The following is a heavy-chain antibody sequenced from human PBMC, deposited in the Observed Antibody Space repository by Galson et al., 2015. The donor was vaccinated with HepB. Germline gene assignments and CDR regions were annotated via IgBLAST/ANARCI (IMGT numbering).Heavy chain of an antibody. CDR1: GFTLSSYS. CDR2: ISSSSSTI. V-gene: IGHV3-48*02. J-gene: IGHJ4*02. Sequence: SLRLSCAASGFTLSSYSMNWVRQAPGKGLEWVSYISSSSSTIYYADSVKGRFTISRDNAENSLYLQMNSLRDEDTGVYYCARRRGGSSWYFDYWGQGTLVTVSS. D-gene: IGHD6-13*01. CDR3: ARRRGGSSWYFDY.